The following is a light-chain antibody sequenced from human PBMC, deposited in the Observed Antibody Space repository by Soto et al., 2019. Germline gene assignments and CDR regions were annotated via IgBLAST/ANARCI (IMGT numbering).Light chain of an antibody. V-gene: IGKV3-20*01. J-gene: IGKJ1*01. CDR3: QQYGSSPRT. CDR1: QSVSSSY. Sequence: ENVLTQSPGTLSLSPGERATLSCRASQSVSSSYLAWYQQKPGQAPRLLTYGASSRATGIPDRLSGSGSGTDFTLTINRLEPEDFAVYYCQQYGSSPRTFGQGTKVEIK. CDR2: GAS.